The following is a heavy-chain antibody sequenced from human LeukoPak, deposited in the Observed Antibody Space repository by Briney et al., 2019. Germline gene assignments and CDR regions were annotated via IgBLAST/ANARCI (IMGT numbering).Heavy chain of an antibody. Sequence: PGGSLRLSCEASGFTFSNFGMHWVRQAPGKGLEWVAVIRSDGSNKQYADSVEGRFTISRDNSENMLYLQMNSLRAEDTAVYYCARSLTGVTSYWGQGTLVTVSS. D-gene: IGHD7-27*01. CDR3: ARSLTGVTSY. CDR2: IRSDGSNK. V-gene: IGHV3-33*01. J-gene: IGHJ4*02. CDR1: GFTFSNFG.